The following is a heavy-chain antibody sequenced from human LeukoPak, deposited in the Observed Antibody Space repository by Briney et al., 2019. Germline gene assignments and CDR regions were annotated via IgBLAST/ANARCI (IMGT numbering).Heavy chain of an antibody. V-gene: IGHV3-21*01. CDR3: ARHPRVYCSSTSCYGGYFDS. CDR2: FSRGSTYI. CDR1: GITFSSYS. Sequence: KPGGSLRLSCPASGITFSSYSMNWGRQPPGKGLEWGSSFSRGSTYIHYADSVKGRFPISRDNAKNSLYLQMNSLRDEDTAVYYCARHPRVYCSSTSCYGGYFDSWGQGTLVTVSS. J-gene: IGHJ4*02. D-gene: IGHD2-2*01.